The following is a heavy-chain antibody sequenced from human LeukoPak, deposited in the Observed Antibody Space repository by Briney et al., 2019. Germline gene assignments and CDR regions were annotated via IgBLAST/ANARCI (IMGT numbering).Heavy chain of an antibody. CDR1: GFTFSSYA. CDR3: VKVSDNFQFDY. V-gene: IGHV3-30*18. J-gene: IGHJ4*02. CDR2: ISYDGSNK. Sequence: PGGSLRLSCAASGFTFSSYAMHWVRQAPGKGLEWVAVISYDGSNKYCADSVKGRFTISRDNSKSTLYLQMNSLRAEDTAVYCCVKVSDNFQFDYWGQGTLVTVSS. D-gene: IGHD1-1*01.